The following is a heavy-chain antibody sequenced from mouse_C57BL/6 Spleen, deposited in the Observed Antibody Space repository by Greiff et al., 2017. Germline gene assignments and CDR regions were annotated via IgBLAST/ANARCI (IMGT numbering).Heavy chain of an antibody. CDR1: GYSITSGYY. V-gene: IGHV3-6*01. Sequence: VQLKESGPGLVKPSQSLSLTCSVTGYSITSGYYWNWIRQFPGNKLEWMGYISYDGSNNYNPSLKNRISITRDTSKNQFFLKLNSVTTEDTATYYCAREGYSIDYWGQGTTLTVSS. J-gene: IGHJ2*01. D-gene: IGHD2-5*01. CDR3: AREGYSIDY. CDR2: ISYDGSN.